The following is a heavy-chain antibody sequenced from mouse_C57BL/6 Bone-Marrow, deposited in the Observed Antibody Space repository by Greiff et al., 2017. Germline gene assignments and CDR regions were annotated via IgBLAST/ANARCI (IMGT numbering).Heavy chain of an antibody. D-gene: IGHD1-1*01. CDR2: LLPGSGST. V-gene: IGHV1-9*01. J-gene: IGHJ3*01. CDR1: GYTFPGSW. CDR3: ASEGGYYGSSWPY. Sequence: VQLQPSGAELMKPGASVKLSCKATGYTFPGSWIEWVKHRPGHGLAWIGELLPGSGSTNYNEKFKGKATFTSATSSNTAYMQLSSLTTEDSAIYDCASEGGYYGSSWPYWGQGTLVTVSA.